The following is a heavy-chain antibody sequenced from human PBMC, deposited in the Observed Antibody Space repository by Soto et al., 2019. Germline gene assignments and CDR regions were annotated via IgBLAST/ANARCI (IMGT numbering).Heavy chain of an antibody. CDR3: ARAAAALLGMDV. J-gene: IGHJ6*02. CDR2: LNWNSGDI. V-gene: IGHV3-9*01. D-gene: IGHD6-13*01. Sequence: EVQLVESGGGLVQPGRSLRLSCAASGFTFDNYAMHWVRQAPGKGLEWVSGLNWNSGDIGYADSVKGRFTISRDNSKNTLYLQMNSLRAEDTAVYYCARAAAALLGMDVWGQGTTVTVSS. CDR1: GFTFDNYA.